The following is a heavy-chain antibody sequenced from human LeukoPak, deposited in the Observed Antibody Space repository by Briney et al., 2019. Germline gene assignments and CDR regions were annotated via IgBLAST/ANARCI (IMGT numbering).Heavy chain of an antibody. CDR1: GGSISSSSYY. D-gene: IGHD5-18*01. Sequence: LSLTCTVSGGSISSSSYYWGWIRQAPGKGLEWVSYISSSGSTIYYADSVKGRFTISRDNAKNSLYLQMNSLRAEDTAVYYCARWIRPRYYYYYMDVWGKGTTVTVSS. J-gene: IGHJ6*03. V-gene: IGHV3-11*04. CDR2: ISSSGSTI. CDR3: ARWIRPRYYYYYMDV.